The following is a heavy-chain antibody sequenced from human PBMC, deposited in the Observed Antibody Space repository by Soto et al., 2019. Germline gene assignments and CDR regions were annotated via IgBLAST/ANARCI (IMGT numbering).Heavy chain of an antibody. CDR2: IMPMFGST. CDR1: GVTFSNYG. J-gene: IGHJ6*02. V-gene: IGHV1-69*01. CDR3: ARRYNYGHQLYHYGMDV. Sequence: QVQLVQSGAAVRKPGSSVKVSCKGSGVTFSNYGISWVRQAPGQGLEWMGGIMPMFGSTNYAQKFQGRVTMTADESASTVYMELSSLRSEDTAVYYWARRYNYGHQLYHYGMDVWGQGTTVTVS. D-gene: IGHD3-10*01.